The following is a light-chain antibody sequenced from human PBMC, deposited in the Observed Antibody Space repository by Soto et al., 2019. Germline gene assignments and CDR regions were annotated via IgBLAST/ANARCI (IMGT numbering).Light chain of an antibody. V-gene: IGKV1-39*01. CDR1: RSVDTY. CDR3: QQSHSAPYT. J-gene: IGKJ2*01. CDR2: AAS. Sequence: IQMTQSPSSLSASERDRVTITCRASRSVDTYLHWFQQKPGKPPNLLIYAASTLQSGVPSRFSGSGSETDFTLTISSLQPEDFATYYCQQSHSAPYTFGQGTKLEIK.